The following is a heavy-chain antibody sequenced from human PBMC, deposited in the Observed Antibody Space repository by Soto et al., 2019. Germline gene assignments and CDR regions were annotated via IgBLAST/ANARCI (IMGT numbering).Heavy chain of an antibody. Sequence: QVQLVQSGAEVKKPGASVQVSCKASGYTFTSYGISWVRQAPGQGLEWLGWISAYNANTHHAQKVQDRVTMTTDPSTNTAYLELRNLRSDDTAVYYCARGHNSGYGDWFDPWGQGTLVTVSS. J-gene: IGHJ5*02. D-gene: IGHD3-22*01. V-gene: IGHV1-18*04. CDR1: GYTFTSYG. CDR3: ARGHNSGYGDWFDP. CDR2: ISAYNANT.